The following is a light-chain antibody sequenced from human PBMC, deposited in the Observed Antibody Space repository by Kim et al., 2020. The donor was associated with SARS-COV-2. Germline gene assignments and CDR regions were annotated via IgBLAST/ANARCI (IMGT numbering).Light chain of an antibody. CDR3: CSCAGGSTVV. CDR1: ISDVGRCNL. Sequence: QSFTISCTGTISDVGRCNLDSWCQQHHGKAPKLMIYEVNERPPGISNRFSGTKTGSTASLAISGLQAEDEADYYCCSCAGGSTVVFGGGTQLTVL. CDR2: EVN. J-gene: IGLJ2*01. V-gene: IGLV2-23*02.